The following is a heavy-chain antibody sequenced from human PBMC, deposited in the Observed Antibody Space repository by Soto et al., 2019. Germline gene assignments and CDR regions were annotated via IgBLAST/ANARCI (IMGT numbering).Heavy chain of an antibody. CDR3: ARGRGYYDRGGSWQSRRRWFER. D-gene: IGHD3-3*01. V-gene: IGHV4-31*02. CDR2: ISFSGPDDRVGRP. J-gene: IGHJ5*02. Sequence: PSETLSLTCTVSGAPIARNDASYYWIRQHPGRGLELRGFISFSGPDDRVGRPSSSPSLRGRLTISADTSKNHFSLELSFVTAADTAMYYCARGRGYYDRGGSWQSRRRWFERWGQGVQVTVSS. CDR1: GAPIARNDAS.